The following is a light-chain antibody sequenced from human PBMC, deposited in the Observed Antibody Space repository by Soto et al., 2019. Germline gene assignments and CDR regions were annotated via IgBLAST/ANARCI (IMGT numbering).Light chain of an antibody. CDR3: GAWDDSLNGVV. CDR1: SSNIGSYS. V-gene: IGLV1-44*01. CDR2: SNN. Sequence: QPVLTQPPSASGTPGQRVTISCSGSSSNIGSYSVNWYQQLPGTAPKLLIYSNNQRPSGVPDRFSGSKSGTSASLDISGLQSEDEADYYCGAWDDSLNGVVFGGGTKLTVL. J-gene: IGLJ3*02.